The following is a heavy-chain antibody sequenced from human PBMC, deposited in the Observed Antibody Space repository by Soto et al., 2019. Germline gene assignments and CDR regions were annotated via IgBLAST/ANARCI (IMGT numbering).Heavy chain of an antibody. CDR1: GVSLSTSAVG. D-gene: IGHD2-2*03. V-gene: IGHV2-5*02. Sequence: SGPTLVNPTQTLTLTCTLSGVSLSTSAVGVGWIRQPPGKALEWLALIYWDDDKCYRPSLERRLNITQDTSKNQVVLRLANEDPADTGTYFCAQRHRDGSDGGYCPLKFDYWGQGALVTVSS. CDR3: AQRHRDGSDGGYCPLKFDY. J-gene: IGHJ4*02. CDR2: IYWDDDK.